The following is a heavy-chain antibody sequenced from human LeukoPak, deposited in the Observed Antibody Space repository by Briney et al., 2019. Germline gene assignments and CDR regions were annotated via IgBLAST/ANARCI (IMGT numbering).Heavy chain of an antibody. D-gene: IGHD1-14*01. CDR1: GFTFRSYW. Sequence: GGSLRLSCAASGFTFRSYWMHWVRQAAGKGLVWVSRINRDGSSTSYAASVKGRFTISRDNAKNTLYPQMNSLRAEDTAVYYCATGQGHGMDVWGQGTTVTVSS. V-gene: IGHV3-74*01. CDR2: INRDGSST. CDR3: ATGQGHGMDV. J-gene: IGHJ6*02.